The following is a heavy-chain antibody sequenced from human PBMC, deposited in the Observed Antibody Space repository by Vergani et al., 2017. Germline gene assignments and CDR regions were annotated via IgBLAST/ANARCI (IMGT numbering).Heavy chain of an antibody. CDR1: GGSISSGDYY. CDR2: IYYSGST. V-gene: IGHV4-30-4*01. J-gene: IGHJ4*02. D-gene: IGHD3-22*01. CDR3: ARDSSGYYTTRGSFFDY. Sequence: QVQLQESGPGLVKPSQTLSLTCTVSGGSISSGDYYWSWLRQPPGKGLEWIGYIYYSGSTYYNPSLKSRVTISVETSKNQFSLKLSSVTAADTAVYYCARDSSGYYTTRGSFFDYWGQGSLVTVSS.